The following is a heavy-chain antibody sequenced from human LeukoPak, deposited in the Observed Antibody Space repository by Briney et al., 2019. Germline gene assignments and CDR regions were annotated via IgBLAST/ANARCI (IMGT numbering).Heavy chain of an antibody. D-gene: IGHD6-13*01. J-gene: IGHJ5*02. CDR1: GYSISSGYY. V-gene: IGHV4-38-2*02. Sequence: KTSETLSLTCTVSGYSISSGYYWGWIRQPPGKGLEWIGSIYHSGSTYYNPSLKSRVTISLDTSKNQFSLKLSSVTAADTAIYYCARACHSSLYLIWFDPWGQGTLVTVSS. CDR3: ARACHSSLYLIWFDP. CDR2: IYHSGST.